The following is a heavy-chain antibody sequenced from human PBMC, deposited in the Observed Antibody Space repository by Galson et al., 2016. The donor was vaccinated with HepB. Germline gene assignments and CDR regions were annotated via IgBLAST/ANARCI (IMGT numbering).Heavy chain of an antibody. V-gene: IGHV4-39*01. D-gene: IGHD2-21*01. CDR3: ARHVIETLGGGPTTNTPDF. CDR2: LSYTGST. Sequence: TLSLTCAVSGGSITSDNYYWGWIRQPPGKGLEWIGSLSYTGSTYYKPSLKSRVTISVDTSKNQFSLNLSSVTAADTAVYYCARHVIETLGGGPTTNTPDFWGQGTLVTVSS. CDR1: GGSITSDNYY. J-gene: IGHJ4*02.